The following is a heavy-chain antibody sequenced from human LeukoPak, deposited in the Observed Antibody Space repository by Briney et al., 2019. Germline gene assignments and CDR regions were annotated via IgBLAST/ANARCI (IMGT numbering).Heavy chain of an antibody. V-gene: IGHV3-30*18. D-gene: IGHD6-19*01. CDR3: AKGRIAVAGVLDY. Sequence: AGGSLRLSCAASGFTFSSYGMHRVRQAPGKGLEWVAVISYDGSNKYYADSVKGRFTISRDNSKNTLYLQMNSLRAEDTAVYYCAKGRIAVAGVLDYWGQGTLVTVSS. CDR2: ISYDGSNK. J-gene: IGHJ4*02. CDR1: GFTFSSYG.